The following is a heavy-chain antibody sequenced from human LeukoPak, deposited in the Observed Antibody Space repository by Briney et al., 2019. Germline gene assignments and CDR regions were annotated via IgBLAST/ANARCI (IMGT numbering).Heavy chain of an antibody. V-gene: IGHV1-8*03. Sequence: GASVKVSCKASGYTFTSYYMHWVRQAPGQGLEWMGWMNPNSGNTGYAQKFQGRVTITRNTSISTAYMELSSLRSEDTAVYYCARVLYDFWSGYYPIYYMDVWGKGTTVTVSS. D-gene: IGHD3-3*01. CDR3: ARVLYDFWSGYYPIYYMDV. CDR1: GYTFTSYY. J-gene: IGHJ6*03. CDR2: MNPNSGNT.